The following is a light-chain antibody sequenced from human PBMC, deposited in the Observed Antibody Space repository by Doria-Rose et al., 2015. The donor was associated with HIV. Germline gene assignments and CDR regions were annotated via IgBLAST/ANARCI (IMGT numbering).Light chain of an antibody. CDR1: QSFSSTY. Sequence: EIVLTQSPGTLSLSPGERATLSCRASQSFSSTYLAWYQQQPGQAPSLLIYDGSTRATGIPDRFSASGSVTDFTLTISRREPEDFALYYCHQYGASWTFGQGTKVEI. CDR2: DGS. CDR3: HQYGASWT. V-gene: IGKV3-20*01. J-gene: IGKJ1*01.